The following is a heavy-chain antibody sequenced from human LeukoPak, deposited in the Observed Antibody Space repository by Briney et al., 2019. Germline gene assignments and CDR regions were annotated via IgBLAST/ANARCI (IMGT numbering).Heavy chain of an antibody. Sequence: SVKVSCKASGGTFSSYAISWLRQAPGQGLEWMGGIIPIFGTANYAQKFQGRVTITADESTSTAYMELSSLRSEDTAVYYCARVRAERWLQSKYYFDYWGQGTLVTVSS. CDR2: IIPIFGTA. J-gene: IGHJ4*02. V-gene: IGHV1-69*01. D-gene: IGHD5-24*01. CDR1: GGTFSSYA. CDR3: ARVRAERWLQSKYYFDY.